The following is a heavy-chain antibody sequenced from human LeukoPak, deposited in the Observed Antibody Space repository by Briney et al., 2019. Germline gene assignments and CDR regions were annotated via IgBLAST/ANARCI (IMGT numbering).Heavy chain of an antibody. V-gene: IGHV1-18*01. CDR1: RYTPTTYG. CDR2: ISAYNGNT. D-gene: IGHD2-21*02. CDR3: ASCLGGDCGIAGANAFDI. Sequence: GASLNLSCTVSRYTPTTYGISWVRQSPGNGREWMGWISAYNGNTNYTKKLQGRVTMTTGTSTSSAYMELRSLRSDDTAVYYCASCLGGDCGIAGANAFDIWGQGAMCTVSS. J-gene: IGHJ3*02.